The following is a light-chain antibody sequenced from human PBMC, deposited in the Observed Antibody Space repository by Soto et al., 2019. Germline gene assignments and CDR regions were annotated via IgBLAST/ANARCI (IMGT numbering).Light chain of an antibody. CDR3: YSYAGGSTYV. V-gene: IGLV2-23*01. CDR2: EGI. J-gene: IGLJ1*01. Sequence: QSALTQPASVSGSPGQSITISCTGTSSNVGSYKFVSWYQQHPGKAPKLMIYEGIKRPSGISNRFSGSKSGNTASLTISGLQPEDEADYYCYSYAGGSTYVFGTGTK. CDR1: SSNVGSYKF.